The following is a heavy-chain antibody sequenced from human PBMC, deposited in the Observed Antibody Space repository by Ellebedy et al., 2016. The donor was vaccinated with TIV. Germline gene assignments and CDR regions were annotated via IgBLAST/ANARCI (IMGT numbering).Heavy chain of an antibody. CDR1: GYTFTSYA. CDR3: ARDHMFGGHLVQYWYFDL. V-gene: IGHV1-3*01. J-gene: IGHJ2*01. Sequence: AASVKVSCKASGYTFTSYAIHWVRQAPGQRFEWMGWINGGNGNTNYAQKLQGRVIMTTDTSTSTAYMELRSLRSDDTAVYYCARDHMFGGHLVQYWYFDLWGRGTLVTVSS. CDR2: INGGNGNT. D-gene: IGHD3-10*02.